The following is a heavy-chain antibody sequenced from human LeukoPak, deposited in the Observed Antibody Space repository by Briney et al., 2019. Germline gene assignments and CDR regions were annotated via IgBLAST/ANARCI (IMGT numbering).Heavy chain of an antibody. V-gene: IGHV3-30*03. CDR1: GFTFSSYG. Sequence: PGGSLRLSCAASGFTFSSYGMHWVRQAPGKGLEWVAVISYDGSNKYYADSVKGRFTISRDNSKNTLYLQMNSLRAEDTAVYYCARENVAEVDTAMVNYFDYWGQGTLVTVSS. CDR2: ISYDGSNK. D-gene: IGHD5-18*01. CDR3: ARENVAEVDTAMVNYFDY. J-gene: IGHJ4*02.